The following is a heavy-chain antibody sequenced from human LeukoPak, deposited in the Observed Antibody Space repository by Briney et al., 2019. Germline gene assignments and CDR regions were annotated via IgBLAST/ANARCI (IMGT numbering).Heavy chain of an antibody. CDR2: IRNKANSYTT. CDR3: ARGVLWRGYFYFDY. V-gene: IGHV3-72*01. Sequence: GGSLRLSCAVSGFTFSGYDMDWVRQAPGKGLEWVGRIRNKANSYTTEYAASVKGRFTISRDDSQNSLYLQMNSLKAEDTAMYYCARGVLWRGYFYFDYWGQGTLVTVSS. CDR1: GFTFSGYD. D-gene: IGHD3-3*01. J-gene: IGHJ4*02.